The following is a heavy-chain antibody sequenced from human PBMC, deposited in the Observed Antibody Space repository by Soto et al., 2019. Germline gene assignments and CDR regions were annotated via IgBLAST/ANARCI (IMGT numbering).Heavy chain of an antibody. CDR2: LNVGNGNT. V-gene: IGHV1-3*01. CDR1: GYTFTSYP. Sequence: QVHLVQSGAEVREPGASVKVSCTASGYTFTSYPLHWVRQAPGQRLEWMGRLNVGNGNTDYSQNFQGRVTFTRETFANTAYLELSSLKYEDTAVYYWAREGEVWSGRCWTYRRFDPWGQGTLVSVSS. D-gene: IGHD3-3*01. J-gene: IGHJ5*02. CDR3: AREGEVWSGRCWTYRRFDP.